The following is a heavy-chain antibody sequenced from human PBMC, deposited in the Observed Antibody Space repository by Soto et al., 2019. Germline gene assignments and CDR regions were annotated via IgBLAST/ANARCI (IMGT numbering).Heavy chain of an antibody. CDR1: GYTFSSLG. J-gene: IGHJ6*02. Sequence: QVQLVQSGAEMKKPGASVKISCKASGYTFSSLGISWVRQAPGQGLEWMGWIRAYDGKSKYAQKLQGRVTMATDTTTSTAYMEVRRLRSDDTAVYFCARYGGYSYTTYYGMDVWGQGTTVTVSS. CDR3: ARYGGYSYTTYYGMDV. V-gene: IGHV1-18*01. D-gene: IGHD5-18*01. CDR2: IRAYDGKS.